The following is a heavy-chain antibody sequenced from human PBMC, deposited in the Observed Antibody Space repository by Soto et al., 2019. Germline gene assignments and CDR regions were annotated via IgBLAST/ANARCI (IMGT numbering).Heavy chain of an antibody. V-gene: IGHV1-18*01. D-gene: IGHD6-13*01. CDR2: ISGDNVNR. J-gene: IGHJ6*02. CDR1: GYNLRXXX. CDR3: GREGQQLAQEQYFQFNGVDV. Sequence: QVHLVQSGVEVKKPGASXXXSCTAHGYNLRXXXXSWLRQVPGQXXXXMXWISGDNVNRRSSQRFQDRLTMTTDTSTNTASMELRSLRSDDTAVYFCGREGQQLAQEQYFQFNGVDVWGQGTSVTVSS.